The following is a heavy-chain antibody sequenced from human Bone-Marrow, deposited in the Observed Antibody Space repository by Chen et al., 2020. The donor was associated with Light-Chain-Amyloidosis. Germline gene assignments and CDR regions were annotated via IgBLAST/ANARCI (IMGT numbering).Heavy chain of an antibody. CDR3: ARGLYSSSWYDY. D-gene: IGHD6-13*01. J-gene: IGHJ4*02. V-gene: IGHV4-34*01. CDR2: INHSGST. CDR1: GGSFSGYY. Sequence: QVQLQQCGAGLLKPSETLSLTCAVYGGSFSGYYWSWIRQPPGKGLEWIGEINHSGSTNYNPSLKSRVTISVDTSKNQFSLKLSSVTAADTAVYYCARGLYSSSWYDYWGQGTLVTVSS.